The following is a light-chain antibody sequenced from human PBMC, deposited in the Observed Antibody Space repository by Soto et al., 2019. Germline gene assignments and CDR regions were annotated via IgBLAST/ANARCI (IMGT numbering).Light chain of an antibody. CDR1: QSLSSSY. Sequence: ETVLTQSPGTLSLSPGERATLSCRASQSLSSSYLAWYQQKPGQAPRLLIYGASTRATGIPDRFSGSGSGTDLTLTISRLEPEDFAVYYCHHYGSSPLFAFGPGTKVDIK. V-gene: IGKV3-20*01. CDR3: HHYGSSPLFA. CDR2: GAS. J-gene: IGKJ3*01.